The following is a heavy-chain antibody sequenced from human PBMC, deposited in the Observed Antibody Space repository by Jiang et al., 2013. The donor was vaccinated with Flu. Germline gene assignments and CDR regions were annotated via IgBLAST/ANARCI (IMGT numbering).Heavy chain of an antibody. CDR2: ISAYNGNT. CDR1: GYTFTSYG. V-gene: IGHV1-18*01. CDR3: ARDYSSSWYGGALLQVYYGMDV. D-gene: IGHD6-13*01. J-gene: IGHJ6*02. Sequence: KVSCKASGYTFTSYGISWVRQAPGQGLEWMGWISAYNGNTNYAQKLQGRVTMTTDTSTSTAYMELRSLRSDDTAVYYCARDYSSSWYGGALLQVYYGMDVWGQGTTVTVSS.